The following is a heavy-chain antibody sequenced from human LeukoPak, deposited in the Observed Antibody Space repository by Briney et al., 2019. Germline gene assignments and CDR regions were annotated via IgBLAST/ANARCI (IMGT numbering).Heavy chain of an antibody. V-gene: IGHV3-7*05. CDR3: AKKASGV. CDR2: IKQDGSEK. CDR1: GFTFRSYW. D-gene: IGHD3-3*01. J-gene: IGHJ4*02. Sequence: GSLRLSCAASGFTFRSYWMSWVRQAPGKGLEWVANIKQDGSEKYYVDSVKGRFTISRDNAKNSLYLQMNSLRAEDTAVYYCAKKASGVWGQGTLVTVSS.